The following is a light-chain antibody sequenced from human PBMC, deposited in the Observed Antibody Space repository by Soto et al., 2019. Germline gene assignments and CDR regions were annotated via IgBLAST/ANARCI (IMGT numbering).Light chain of an antibody. CDR2: WAS. Sequence: DIVMTHSPDSLDVSLGESATINCKSSQSVLYSSNNKNYLAWYQQKPGQPPKLLIYWASTRESGVPDRFSGSGTGTDFTLTISSLQAEDVAVYYCQQYYSTPLTFGGGTKVDIK. J-gene: IGKJ4*01. CDR1: QSVLYSSNNKNY. V-gene: IGKV4-1*01. CDR3: QQYYSTPLT.